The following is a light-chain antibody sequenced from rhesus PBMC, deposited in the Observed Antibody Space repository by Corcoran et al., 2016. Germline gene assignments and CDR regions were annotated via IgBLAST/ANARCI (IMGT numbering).Light chain of an antibody. Sequence: DIQMTQSPSSLSASVGDKVTITCHASQGISSWLAWYQQKPGKAPKPLIQYASSLQSGVPSRFSGNGSGQNYTLAISSRQPEDFATNNCKQNDGLPISFGQGTKVEIK. V-gene: IGKV1-19*01. CDR1: QGISSW. CDR3: KQNDGLPIS. J-gene: IGKJ2*01. CDR2: YAS.